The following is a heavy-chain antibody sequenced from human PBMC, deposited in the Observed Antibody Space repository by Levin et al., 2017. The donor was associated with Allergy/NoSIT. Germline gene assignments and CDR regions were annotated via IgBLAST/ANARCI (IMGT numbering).Heavy chain of an antibody. D-gene: IGHD4-17*01. CDR2: IYYSGST. Sequence: SETLSLTCTVSGGSISSYYSSWIRQPPGKGLEWIGFIYYSGSTNYNPSLKSRAPISVDTSKNQFSLKLSSVTAADTAVYYCARGKDTLTTPRWYFDLWGRGTVVTVSS. CDR1: GGSISSYY. V-gene: IGHV4-59*01. J-gene: IGHJ2*01. CDR3: ARGKDTLTTPRWYFDL.